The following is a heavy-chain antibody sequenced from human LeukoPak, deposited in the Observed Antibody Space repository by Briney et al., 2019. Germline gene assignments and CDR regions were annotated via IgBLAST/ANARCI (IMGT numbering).Heavy chain of an antibody. CDR2: INHSGST. J-gene: IGHJ4*02. V-gene: IGHV4-34*01. D-gene: IGHD5-12*01. CDR3: ARESSMVATYFDY. Sequence: SETLSLTCTVSGGSISSYYWSWIRQPPGKGLEWIGEINHSGSTNYNPSLKSRVTISVDTSKDQFSLKLSSVTAADTAVYYCARESSMVATYFDYWGQGTLVTVSS. CDR1: GGSISSYY.